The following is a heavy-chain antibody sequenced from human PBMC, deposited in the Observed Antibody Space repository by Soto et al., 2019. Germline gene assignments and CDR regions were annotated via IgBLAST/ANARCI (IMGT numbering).Heavy chain of an antibody. CDR2: INAGNGNT. CDR1: GYTFTSYA. J-gene: IGHJ4*02. Sequence: ASLKVSCKASGYTFTSYAMHWVRQAPGQRLEWMGWINAGNGNTKYSQKFQGRVTITRDTSASTAYMELSSLRSEDTAVYCCARGPGRPSAYSSGWYPHYWGQGTLVTVSS. V-gene: IGHV1-3*01. CDR3: ARGPGRPSAYSSGWYPHY. D-gene: IGHD6-19*01.